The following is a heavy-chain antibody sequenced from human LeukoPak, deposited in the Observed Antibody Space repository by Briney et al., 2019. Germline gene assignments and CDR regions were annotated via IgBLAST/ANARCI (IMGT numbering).Heavy chain of an antibody. J-gene: IGHJ4*02. D-gene: IGHD2-2*01. CDR3: ARLGYCSSTSCYADS. CDR2: IYYSGST. Sequence: SETLSLTCTVSGGSISSYYWSWIRQPPGKGLEWIGYIYYSGSTNYNPSLKSRATISVDTSKNQFSLKLRFVTAADTALFYCARLGYCSSTSCYADSWGQGTLVTVSS. V-gene: IGHV4-59*08. CDR1: GGSISSYY.